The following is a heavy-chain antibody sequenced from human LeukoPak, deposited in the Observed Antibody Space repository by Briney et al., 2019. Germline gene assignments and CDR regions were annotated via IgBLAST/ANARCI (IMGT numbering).Heavy chain of an antibody. J-gene: IGHJ6*02. D-gene: IGHD3-3*01. CDR1: GFTVSSNY. CDR2: IYSGGST. CDR3: ARDHEYDFWSGYPDYGMDV. V-gene: IGHV3-53*01. Sequence: GGSLRLSCAASGFTVSSNYMSWVRQAPGKGLEWVSVIYSGGSTYYADSVKGRFTISRDNSKNTLYLQMNSLRAEDTAVYYCARDHEYDFWSGYPDYGMDVWGQGTTVIVFS.